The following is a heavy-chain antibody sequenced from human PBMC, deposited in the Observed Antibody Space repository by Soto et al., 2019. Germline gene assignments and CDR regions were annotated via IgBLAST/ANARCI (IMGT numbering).Heavy chain of an antibody. V-gene: IGHV1-3*01. J-gene: IGHJ4*02. CDR3: ATLGFSGWYYFDY. CDR2: INAGNGNT. D-gene: IGHD6-19*01. Sequence: ASVRVSYQASVKTFTTYATHWVRQAPGQRLEWMGWINAGNGNTKYSQKFQGRVTITRDTSASTAYMELSSLRSEDTAVYYCATLGFSGWYYFDYWGQGTLVTVSS. CDR1: VKTFTTYA.